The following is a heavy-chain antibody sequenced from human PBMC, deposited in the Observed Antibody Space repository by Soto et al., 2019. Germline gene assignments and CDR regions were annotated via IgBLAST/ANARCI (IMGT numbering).Heavy chain of an antibody. CDR2: IIPYGNIA. V-gene: IGHV1-69*02. D-gene: IGHD4-4*01. J-gene: IGHJ4*02. CDR1: GGSFSSYN. CDR3: ASDTAVTNAAFRMAH. Sequence: QVQLVQSGAEVKKPGSSVKVSCKASGGSFSSYNYNWVRQAPGQGLEWMGRIIPYGNIANHVQAIQDRVTISADASAGPIYLALRGLTSEDTALYNCASDTAVTNAAFRMAHWGQGTLVTVSS.